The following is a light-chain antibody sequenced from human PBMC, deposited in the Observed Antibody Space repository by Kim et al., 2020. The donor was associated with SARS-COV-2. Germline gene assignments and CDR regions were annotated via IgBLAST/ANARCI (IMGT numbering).Light chain of an antibody. CDR3: QQYNIRST. J-gene: IGKJ1*01. CDR1: QSIDVW. CDR2: RSS. Sequence: DIQMTQSPSTLSASVGDRVTITCRASQSIDVWLAWYQQKPGRAPKVLIYRSSVLESGVPSRFTGSGSGTEFTLTISSLQPDDSATYYCQQYNIRSTFGQGTKLEI. V-gene: IGKV1-5*03.